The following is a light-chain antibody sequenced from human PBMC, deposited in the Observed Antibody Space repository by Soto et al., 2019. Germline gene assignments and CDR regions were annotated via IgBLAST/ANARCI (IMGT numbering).Light chain of an antibody. CDR1: SSDVGGFEY. Sequence: QSALSQPASVSGSPGQSITISCTGTSSDVGGFEYVSWYQQHPGKAPKLMIHAVSNRPSGISSRFSGSKSGNTASLTISGLQSEDEADYFCCSYTSRTTYVFGTGTKVTVL. CDR3: CSYTSRTTYV. J-gene: IGLJ1*01. CDR2: AVS. V-gene: IGLV2-14*01.